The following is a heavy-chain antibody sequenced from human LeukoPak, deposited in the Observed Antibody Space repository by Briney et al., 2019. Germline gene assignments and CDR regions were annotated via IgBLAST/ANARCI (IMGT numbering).Heavy chain of an antibody. CDR1: GFTFDDYA. CDR2: ISWDGGSA. CDR3: AKVRYRGSYFEY. D-gene: IGHD1-26*01. J-gene: IGHJ4*02. Sequence: PGGSLRLSCAASGFTFDDYAMHWVRQVPGRGLEWVSFISWDGGSALHADSVKGRFTISRDNSKNSLYLQMNSLRTEDTALYYCAKVRYRGSYFEYWGQGTLVTVSS. V-gene: IGHV3-43*02.